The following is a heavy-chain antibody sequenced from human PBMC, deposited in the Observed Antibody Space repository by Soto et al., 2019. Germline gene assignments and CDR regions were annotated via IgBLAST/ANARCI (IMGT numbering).Heavy chain of an antibody. CDR1: GGSINSGDYY. J-gene: IGHJ5*02. CDR2: IYYSGST. D-gene: IGHD4-17*01. Sequence: QVQLQESGPGLVKPSQTLSLTCTVSGGSINSGDYYWSWIRQPPGKGLEWIGYIYYSGSTYYNPSLKSQVSISADTSKNQFSLRLCSVTAADTAVYYCARAKGLVTVTTSWFDPWGQGTLVTVSS. CDR3: ARAKGLVTVTTSWFDP. V-gene: IGHV4-30-4*01.